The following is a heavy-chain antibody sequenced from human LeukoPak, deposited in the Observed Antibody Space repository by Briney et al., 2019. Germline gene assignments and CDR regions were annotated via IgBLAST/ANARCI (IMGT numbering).Heavy chain of an antibody. V-gene: IGHV3-11*01. J-gene: IGHJ6*03. CDR2: ISSSGSTI. Sequence: GGSLRLSCAASGFTFSDYYMSWIRQAPGKGLEWVSYISSSGSTIYYADSVKGRFTISRDNAKNLLYLQMNSLRAEDTAVYYCARVDYYYYYMDVWGKGTTVTVSS. CDR1: GFTFSDYY. CDR3: ARVDYYYYYMDV.